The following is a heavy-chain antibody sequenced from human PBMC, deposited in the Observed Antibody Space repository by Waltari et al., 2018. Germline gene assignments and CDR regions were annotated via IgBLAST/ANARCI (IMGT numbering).Heavy chain of an antibody. CDR2: INIDGGYF. CDR3: ARKGGRGYPYGPFYYDY. D-gene: IGHD5-18*01. Sequence: EVQLVESGGGLVQPGGSLRLSCAASGFSFGDYWMPWVRQAPGKGLGWVSRINIDGGYFSYTDSVKGRFTISRDNAKNTVFLQLNSVRAEDTAVYYCARKGGRGYPYGPFYYDYWGQGTLVTVSS. V-gene: IGHV3-74*01. J-gene: IGHJ4*02. CDR1: GFSFGDYW.